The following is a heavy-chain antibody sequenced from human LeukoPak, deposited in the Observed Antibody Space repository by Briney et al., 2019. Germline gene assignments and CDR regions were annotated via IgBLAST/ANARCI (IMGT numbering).Heavy chain of an antibody. CDR2: INHSGST. J-gene: IGHJ4*02. V-gene: IGHV4-34*01. CDR3: ARRFGWSRGSDY. D-gene: IGHD3-10*01. CDR1: GGSFSGYY. Sequence: PSETLSLTCAVYGGSFSGYYWSWIRQPPGKGLEWIGEINHSGSTNYNPSLKSRVTISVDTSKNQFSLKLSSVTAADPAVYYCARRFGWSRGSDYWGQGTLVTVSS.